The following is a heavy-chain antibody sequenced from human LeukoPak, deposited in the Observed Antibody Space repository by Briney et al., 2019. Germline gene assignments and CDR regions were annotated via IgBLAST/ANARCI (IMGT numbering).Heavy chain of an antibody. J-gene: IGHJ3*02. Sequence: SETLSLTCTVSGGSISSYYWSWIRQPPGKGLEWIGYIYYSGSTNYNPSLKSRVTISVDTSKNQFSLKLSSVTAADTAVYYCARVRWELRSDAFDIWGQGTMVTVSS. V-gene: IGHV4-59*01. CDR1: GGSISSYY. D-gene: IGHD1-26*01. CDR2: IYYSGST. CDR3: ARVRWELRSDAFDI.